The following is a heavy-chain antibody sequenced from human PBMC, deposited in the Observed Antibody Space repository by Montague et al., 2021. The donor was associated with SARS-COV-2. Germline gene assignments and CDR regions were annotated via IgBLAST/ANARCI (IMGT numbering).Heavy chain of an antibody. J-gene: IGHJ4*02. CDR2: VLYNKGT. CDR1: GVSDTGYY. Sequence: SETLSLTCTVSGVSDTGYYWSWIRQPPGKGLEWVGDVLYNKGTNFNPSLKSRVAISVDTSKNQFSLRLTSVTAADTALYYCVRHPHYDGLNVPPDFWDQGTLVTVSS. CDR3: VRHPHYDGLNVPPDF. V-gene: IGHV4-59*08. D-gene: IGHD3-16*01.